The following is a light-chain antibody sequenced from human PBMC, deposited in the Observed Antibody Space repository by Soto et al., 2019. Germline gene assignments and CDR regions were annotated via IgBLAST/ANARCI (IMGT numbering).Light chain of an antibody. CDR1: TSNIGSHT. J-gene: IGLJ1*01. V-gene: IGLV1-44*01. CDR2: TNN. Sequence: SVLTQPPSASGTPGQRVTISCSGSTSNIGSHTVNWYQHVPGTAPKLLITTNNQRPSGVPDRFSGFKSGSSASLVISGLQSEDVADSYCATWDDSLQGVFLTGTKLPVL. CDR3: ATWDDSLQGV.